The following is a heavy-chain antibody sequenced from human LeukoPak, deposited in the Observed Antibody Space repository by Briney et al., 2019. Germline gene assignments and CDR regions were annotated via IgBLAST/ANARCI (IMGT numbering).Heavy chain of an antibody. CDR1: GGTFSSYA. D-gene: IGHD3-22*01. CDR3: ARDQLNYYDSSGHYYYGMDV. Sequence: GASVKVSCKASGGTFSSYAISWVRQAPGQGLEWMGGIIPIFGTANYAQKLQGRVTITADESTSTAYMELSSLRSEDTAVYYCARDQLNYYDSSGHYYYGMDVWGQGTTVTVSS. CDR2: IIPIFGTA. V-gene: IGHV1-69*01. J-gene: IGHJ6*02.